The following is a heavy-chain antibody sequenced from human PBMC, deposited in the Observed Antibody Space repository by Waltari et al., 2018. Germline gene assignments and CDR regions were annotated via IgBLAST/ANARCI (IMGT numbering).Heavy chain of an antibody. CDR3: AKSTLRFLEPMDV. CDR1: GFTFSSYG. J-gene: IGHJ6*03. D-gene: IGHD3-3*01. V-gene: IGHV3-30*18. Sequence: QVQLVESGGGVVQPGRSLRLSCAASGFTFSSYGMHWVRQAPGKGLEWVAVISYDGSNKYYADSVKGRFTISRDNSKNTLYLQMNSLRAEDTAVYYCAKSTLRFLEPMDVWGKGTTVTVSS. CDR2: ISYDGSNK.